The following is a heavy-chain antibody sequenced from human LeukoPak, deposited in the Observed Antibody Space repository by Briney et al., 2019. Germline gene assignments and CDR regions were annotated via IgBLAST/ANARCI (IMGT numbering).Heavy chain of an antibody. CDR1: GFTFSSYA. Sequence: GGSLRLSCAASGFTFSSYAMSWVRQAPGKGLEWVSAISGSGGSTYYADSVRGRFTISRDNSKSMLYLQMNSLRAEDTAVYYCAKAYSGSRGYYFDYWGQGTLVTVSS. CDR2: ISGSGGST. V-gene: IGHV3-23*01. CDR3: AKAYSGSRGYYFDY. J-gene: IGHJ4*02. D-gene: IGHD1-26*01.